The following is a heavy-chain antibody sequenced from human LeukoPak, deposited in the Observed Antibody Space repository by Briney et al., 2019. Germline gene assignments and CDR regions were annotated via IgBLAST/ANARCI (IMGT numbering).Heavy chain of an antibody. CDR2: IWYDGSNK. J-gene: IGHJ4*02. V-gene: IGHV3-33*01. CDR3: ARDLYGDYAFDS. Sequence: PGRSLRLSCAASGFTFSSYGMHWVRQAPGKGLEWVALIWYDGSNKYYADSVKGRLTISRDNAKNSLYLQMNSLRAADTAVYYCARDLYGDYAFDSWGQGTLVTVSS. D-gene: IGHD4-17*01. CDR1: GFTFSSYG.